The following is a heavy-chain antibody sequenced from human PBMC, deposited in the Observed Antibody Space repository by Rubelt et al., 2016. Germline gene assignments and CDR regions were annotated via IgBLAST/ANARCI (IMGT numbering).Heavy chain of an antibody. V-gene: IGHV3-30*04. CDR2: ISYDGSNK. D-gene: IGHD6-13*01. Sequence: GFNFSSYAMHWVRQAPGKGLEWVAVISYDGSNKYYADSVKGRFTISRDNSKNSLDLQMNSLRAEDTAVFYCARDRYSSLGYIDYWGQGTLVTVSS. CDR1: GFNFSSYA. J-gene: IGHJ4*02. CDR3: ARDRYSSLGYIDY.